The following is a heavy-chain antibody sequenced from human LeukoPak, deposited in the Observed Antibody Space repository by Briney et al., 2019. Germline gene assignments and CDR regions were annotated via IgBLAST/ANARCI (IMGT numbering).Heavy chain of an antibody. Sequence: VGSLRLSCAASGFTFSSYNMNWVRQAPGKGLEWVSSISSSISYIYYADSVKGRFTISRDNAKNSLYLQMNSLRAEDTAVYYCARGPLYYYDNSGHSDYWGQGTLVTVSS. CDR1: GFTFSSYN. J-gene: IGHJ4*02. D-gene: IGHD3-22*01. V-gene: IGHV3-21*01. CDR3: ARGPLYYYDNSGHSDY. CDR2: ISSSISYI.